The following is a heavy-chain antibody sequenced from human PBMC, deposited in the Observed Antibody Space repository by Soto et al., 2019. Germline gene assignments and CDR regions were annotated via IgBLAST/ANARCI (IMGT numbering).Heavy chain of an antibody. J-gene: IGHJ4*02. CDR3: AKGVKGYYDSSGYLVWFEY. CDR2: ISGSGGST. D-gene: IGHD3-22*01. V-gene: IGHV3-23*01. Sequence: GGSLRLSCAASGFTFSSYAMSWVRQTPGKGLDWVSAISGSGGSTYYADSVKGRFTISRDNSKNTLYLQMNSLRAEDTAVYYCAKGVKGYYDSSGYLVWFEYWGQGILVTVSS. CDR1: GFTFSSYA.